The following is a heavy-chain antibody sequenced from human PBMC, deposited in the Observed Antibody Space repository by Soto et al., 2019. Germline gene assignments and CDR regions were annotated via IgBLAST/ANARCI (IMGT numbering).Heavy chain of an antibody. CDR3: ARSSLEWFSYDY. D-gene: IGHD3-3*01. CDR2: ISYDGSNK. CDR1: GFTFSSYA. Sequence: GGSLRLSCAASGFTFSSYAMHWVRQAPGKGLEWVAVISYDGSNKYYADSVKGRFTISRDNSKNTLYLQMNSLRAEDTAVYYCARSSLEWFSYDYWGQGTLVTVSS. V-gene: IGHV3-30-3*01. J-gene: IGHJ4*02.